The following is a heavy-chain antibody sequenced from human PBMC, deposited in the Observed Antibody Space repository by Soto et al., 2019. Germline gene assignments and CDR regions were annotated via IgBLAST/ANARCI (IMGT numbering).Heavy chain of an antibody. CDR1: GGTFSSYT. J-gene: IGHJ3*02. D-gene: IGHD5-12*01. Sequence: SVKVSSKASGGTFSSYTISWVRQAPGQGLEWMGRIIPILGIANYPQKFQGRVTITADKSTSTAYMELSSLRSEDTAVYYCARNGGEMATISGAFDIWGQGTMVTVSS. CDR2: IIPILGIA. V-gene: IGHV1-69*02. CDR3: ARNGGEMATISGAFDI.